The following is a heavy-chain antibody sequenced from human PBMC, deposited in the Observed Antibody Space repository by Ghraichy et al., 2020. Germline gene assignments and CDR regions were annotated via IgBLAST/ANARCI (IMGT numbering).Heavy chain of an antibody. D-gene: IGHD3-16*01. V-gene: IGHV3-30*03. Sequence: GGSLRLSCAASGFTFASYSMHWFRHSPDKGLEWVALISYDGSNVYYADSVKGRFTISRDSSKTTLYLDMSGLRPEDTAVYYCAQRMIASLWGPGTPVTVSS. CDR2: ISYDGSNV. J-gene: IGHJ1*01. CDR1: GFTFASYS. CDR3: AQRMIASL.